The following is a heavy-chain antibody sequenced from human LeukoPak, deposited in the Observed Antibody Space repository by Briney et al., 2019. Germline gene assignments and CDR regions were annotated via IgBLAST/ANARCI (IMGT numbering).Heavy chain of an antibody. Sequence: GRSLRLSCAASGFTFSSYGRHWVRQAPGKGLEWVAVISYDGSNKYYAAPVKGRFTISRDNSKNTLYLQMNSLRAEDTAIYYCAKSLYGSGSYYPYYYGMAVWGQGTTVTVSS. CDR1: GFTFSSYG. J-gene: IGHJ6*02. D-gene: IGHD3-10*01. V-gene: IGHV3-30*18. CDR2: ISYDGSNK. CDR3: AKSLYGSGSYYPYYYGMAV.